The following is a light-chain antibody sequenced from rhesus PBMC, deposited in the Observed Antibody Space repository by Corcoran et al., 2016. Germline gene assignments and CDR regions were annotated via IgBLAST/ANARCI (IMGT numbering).Light chain of an antibody. CDR1: QGITNE. J-gene: IGKJ2*01. CDR2: EAS. V-gene: IGKV1-21*01. CDR3: QHYYSTPYS. Sequence: DIQMTQSPSSLSASVGDRVTITCRASQGITNELAWYQQKPGETPKLLIYEASSLQSGIPSRLSGSGSGTDFTLTISSLQPEDFATYYCQHYYSTPYSFGQGTKVEIK.